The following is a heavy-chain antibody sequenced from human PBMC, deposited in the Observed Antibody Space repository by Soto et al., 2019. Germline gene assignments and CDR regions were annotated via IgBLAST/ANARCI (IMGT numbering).Heavy chain of an antibody. V-gene: IGHV1-3*01. J-gene: IGHJ6*02. CDR3: GSDRGDVVVPAAPNGMGA. D-gene: IGHD2-2*01. CDR2: INAGNGNT. Sequence: QVQLVQSGAEVKKPGASVKVSCKASGYTFTSYAMHWVRQAPGQRLEWMGWINAGNGNTKYSQKFQGRVTITRDTSASTSYRGPRSLRAEETAVYYGGSDRGDVVVPAAPNGMGAWGQGSTVTVSS. CDR1: GYTFTSYA.